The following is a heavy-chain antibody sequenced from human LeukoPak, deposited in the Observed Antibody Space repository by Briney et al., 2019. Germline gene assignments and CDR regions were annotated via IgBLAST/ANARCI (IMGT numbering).Heavy chain of an antibody. J-gene: IGHJ4*02. CDR2: IWPGDSQT. D-gene: IGHD2-21*02. CDR1: GYTFTHYW. CDR3: ARLSWGDPHY. V-gene: IGHV5-51*01. Sequence: GESLKISCRASGYTFTHYWVAWVRHVPGKGLEWMGFIWPGDSQTLYSPSFQGQVTMSVDKSISTAYLQWNSLKASDTAMYYCARLSWGDPHYWGQGTLVTVSS.